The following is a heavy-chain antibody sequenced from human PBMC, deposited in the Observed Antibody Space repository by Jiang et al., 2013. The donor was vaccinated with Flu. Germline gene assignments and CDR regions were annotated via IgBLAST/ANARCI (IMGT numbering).Heavy chain of an antibody. V-gene: IGHV1-24*01. CDR2: PEDGET. J-gene: IGHJ1*01. CDR3: ATEYGSGSYLAEYFQH. Sequence: PEDGETIYAQKFQGRVTMTEDTSTDTAYMELSSLRSEDTAVYYCATEYGSGSYLAEYFQHWGQGTLVTVSS. D-gene: IGHD3-10*01.